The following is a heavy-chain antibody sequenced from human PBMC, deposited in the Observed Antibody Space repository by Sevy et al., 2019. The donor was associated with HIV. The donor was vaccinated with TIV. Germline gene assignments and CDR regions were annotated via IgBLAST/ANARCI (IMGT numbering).Heavy chain of an antibody. D-gene: IGHD1-1*01. CDR3: GRDRWNDAGQYFDY. Sequence: GGSLRLSCEVSGFTFSDFYMSWIRQAPGKGLEWVSDISSGSTYTKSADSMKGRFTISRDNAKNSLYLQMNSRGVEETAGYYCGRDRWNDAGQYFDYWGQGTLVTVSS. CDR1: GFTFSDFY. V-gene: IGHV3-11*06. J-gene: IGHJ4*02. CDR2: ISSGSTYT.